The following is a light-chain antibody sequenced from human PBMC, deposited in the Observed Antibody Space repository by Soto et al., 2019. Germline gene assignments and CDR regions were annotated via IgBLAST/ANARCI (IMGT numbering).Light chain of an antibody. Sequence: QSVLTQPPSASGTPGQWVSISCSGTSSDIGSNPVSWCQQHPGTTPKLLIDSNTDRPSGVPDRCSGMKYGTTASLAISGLQSEDEADYYCCSWDDGLDCWVFGGGTKLTVL. CDR3: CSWDDGLDCWV. CDR2: SNT. CDR1: SSDIGSNP. J-gene: IGLJ3*02. V-gene: IGLV1-44*01.